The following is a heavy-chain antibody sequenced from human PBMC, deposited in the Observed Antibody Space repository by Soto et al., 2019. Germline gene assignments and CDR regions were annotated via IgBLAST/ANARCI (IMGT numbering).Heavy chain of an antibody. CDR1: GGSTSSYY. Sequence: SETLSLTCTVSGGSTSSYYWSWIRQPAGKGLEWIGRIYTSGSTNYNPSLKSRVTMSVDTSKNQFSLKLSSVTAADTAVYYCARDPAGYSYGQGYYYYYGMDVWGQGTTVTAP. CDR2: IYTSGST. CDR3: ARDPAGYSYGQGYYYYYGMDV. J-gene: IGHJ6*02. V-gene: IGHV4-4*07. D-gene: IGHD5-18*01.